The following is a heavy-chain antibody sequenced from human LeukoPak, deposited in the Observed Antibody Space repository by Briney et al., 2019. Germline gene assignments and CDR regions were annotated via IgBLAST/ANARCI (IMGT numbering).Heavy chain of an antibody. CDR1: GGSISTNGYS. Sequence: SETLSLTCAVSGGSISTNGYSWTWIRQPPGKGLEWIGYFYYSGSTNYNPSLKSRVTISVDTSKNQFSLKLTSLTAADTAVYYCAKGGKGFPLGLRFDSWGQGTLVSVSS. D-gene: IGHD2-21*01. CDR3: AKGGKGFPLGLRFDS. V-gene: IGHV4-61*08. J-gene: IGHJ4*02. CDR2: FYYSGST.